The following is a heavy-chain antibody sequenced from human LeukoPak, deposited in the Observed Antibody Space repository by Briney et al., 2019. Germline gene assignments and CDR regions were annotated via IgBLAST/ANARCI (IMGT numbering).Heavy chain of an antibody. CDR2: INWDSGSK. CDR1: GFAFDDYS. V-gene: IGHV3-9*01. J-gene: IGHJ4*02. Sequence: PGGSLRLSCAASGFAFDDYSMHWDRQAPGKGLEWVSGINWDSGSKVYADSVKGRFTISRDNAKSSLYLQMNSLRAEDTALYYCAKGNWGSPFDYWGQGTLVIVSS. D-gene: IGHD7-27*01. CDR3: AKGNWGSPFDY.